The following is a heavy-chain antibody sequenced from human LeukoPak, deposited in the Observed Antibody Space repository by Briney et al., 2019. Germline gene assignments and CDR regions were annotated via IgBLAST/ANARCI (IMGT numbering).Heavy chain of an antibody. CDR1: GFTFNNYD. CDR3: VKEALTVAGNWHFDL. Sequence: GGYLRLSCAASGFTFNNYDMHWVRHVIGKGLEWVSAVDSAGAPYYAGSVKGRFTISRENAKKSLYLQMDSLGAGDTAVYYCVKEALTVAGNWHFDLWGRGTLVTVSS. D-gene: IGHD6-19*01. V-gene: IGHV3-13*05. CDR2: VDSAGAP. J-gene: IGHJ2*01.